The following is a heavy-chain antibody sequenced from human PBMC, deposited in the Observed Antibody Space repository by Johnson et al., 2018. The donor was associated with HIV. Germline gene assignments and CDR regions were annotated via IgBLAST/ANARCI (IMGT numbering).Heavy chain of an antibody. D-gene: IGHD7-27*01. V-gene: IGHV3-66*01. CDR2: IYSGGNT. CDR1: GFTVSSNY. J-gene: IGHJ3*02. Sequence: VQLVESGGGLVQPGGSLRLSCAASGFTVSSNYMSWVRQAPGKGLEWVSVIYSGGNTYYADSVKDRFTISRDNSKNTLYLQMKILRDEDTAVDYCGRSALGSMVALDIWGQGTMVTVSS. CDR3: GRSALGSMVALDI.